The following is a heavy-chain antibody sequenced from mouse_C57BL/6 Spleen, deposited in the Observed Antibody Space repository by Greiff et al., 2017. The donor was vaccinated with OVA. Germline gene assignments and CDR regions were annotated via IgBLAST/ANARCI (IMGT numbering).Heavy chain of an antibody. D-gene: IGHD2-4*01. CDR1: GYTFTSYG. J-gene: IGHJ1*03. V-gene: IGHV1-81*01. CDR3: ARERDYDYDWYFDV. Sequence: VQLQQSGAELARPGASVKLSCKASGYTFTSYGISWVKQRTGQGLEWIGEIYPRSGNTYYNEKFKGQATLTADKSSSTAYMELRSLTSEDSAVYFCARERDYDYDWYFDVWGTGTTVTVSS. CDR2: IYPRSGNT.